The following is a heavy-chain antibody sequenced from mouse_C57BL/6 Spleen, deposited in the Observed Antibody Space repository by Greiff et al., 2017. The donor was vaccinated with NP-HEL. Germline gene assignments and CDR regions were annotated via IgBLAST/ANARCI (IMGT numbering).Heavy chain of an antibody. V-gene: IGHV5-16*02. CDR2: INYDGSST. CDR3: ARRGGSSYFDY. D-gene: IGHD1-1*01. CDR1: GFTFSDYY. Sequence: DVKLVESEGGLVQPGSSMKLSCTASGFTFSDYYMAWVRQVPEKGLEWVANINYDGSSTYYLDSLKSRFIISRDNAKNILYLQMSSLKSEDTATYYCARRGGSSYFDYWGQGTTLTVSS. J-gene: IGHJ2*01.